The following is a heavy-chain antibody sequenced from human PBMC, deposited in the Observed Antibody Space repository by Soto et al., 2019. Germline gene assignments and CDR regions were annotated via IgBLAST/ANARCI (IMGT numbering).Heavy chain of an antibody. Sequence: GGSLRLSCAASGFTFSSYSLNWVRQAPGKGLEWVSYISSSSSTIYYADSVKGRFTISRDNAKNSLYLQMNSLRAEDTAVYYCARVTVAWFDPWGQGTLVTVSS. V-gene: IGHV3-48*01. CDR3: ARVTVAWFDP. CDR2: ISSSSSTI. J-gene: IGHJ5*02. D-gene: IGHD2-8*02. CDR1: GFTFSSYS.